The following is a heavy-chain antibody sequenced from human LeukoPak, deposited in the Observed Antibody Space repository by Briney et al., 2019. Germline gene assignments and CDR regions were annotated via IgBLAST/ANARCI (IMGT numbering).Heavy chain of an antibody. CDR3: AREAGGVSDY. Sequence: ASVKVSCKASGYIFSDYYVHGVRQAPGQGLEWMAWIKPNNGGTTFAQKFQGRVTLTRDTSISTAYMQLSGLRSEDTAMYYCAREAGGVSDYWGQGTLVTVSS. D-gene: IGHD2-8*02. V-gene: IGHV1-2*02. CDR1: GYIFSDYY. CDR2: IKPNNGGT. J-gene: IGHJ4*02.